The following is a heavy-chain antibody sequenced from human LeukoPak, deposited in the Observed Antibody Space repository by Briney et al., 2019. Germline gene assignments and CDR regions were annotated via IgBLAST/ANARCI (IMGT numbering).Heavy chain of an antibody. J-gene: IGHJ4*02. V-gene: IGHV1-69*05. D-gene: IGHD3-22*01. Sequence: ASVKVSCKASGGTFSSYAISWVRQAPGQGLEWMGRIIPIFGTANYAQKFQGRVTITTDESTSTAYMELSSLRSEDTAVYYCAASGYSTSPLDYWGQGTLVTVSS. CDR1: GGTFSSYA. CDR2: IIPIFGTA. CDR3: AASGYSTSPLDY.